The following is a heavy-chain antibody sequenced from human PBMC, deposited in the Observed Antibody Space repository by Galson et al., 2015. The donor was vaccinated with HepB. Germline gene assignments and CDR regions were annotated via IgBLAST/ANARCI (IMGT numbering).Heavy chain of an antibody. V-gene: IGHV3-48*02. D-gene: IGHD2-2*01. CDR2: ISSSSSTI. J-gene: IGHJ6*02. CDR3: ARSEPPRYCSSTSCYYYYGMDV. CDR1: GCTVNSYS. Sequence: SLRLYCAASGCTVNSYSMNWVGQAPRKGLEWVSYISSSSSTIYYADSVKSRFTISRDNAKNSLYLQMNSLRDEDTAVYYCARSEPPRYCSSTSCYYYYGMDVWGPGTTVTVSS.